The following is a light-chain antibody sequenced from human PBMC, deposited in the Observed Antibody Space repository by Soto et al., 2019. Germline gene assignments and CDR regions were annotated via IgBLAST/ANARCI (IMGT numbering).Light chain of an antibody. CDR2: GAS. Sequence: EIVLTQSPGTLSLSPGERATLSCRASQSVSSSYLAWYQQKPGQAPRLLIYGASSWATGIPDRFSGSGSGTDFTLTISRLEPEDFAVYYCQQYSSSPPYTFGQGTKLEIK. J-gene: IGKJ2*01. CDR3: QQYSSSPPYT. CDR1: QSVSSSY. V-gene: IGKV3-20*01.